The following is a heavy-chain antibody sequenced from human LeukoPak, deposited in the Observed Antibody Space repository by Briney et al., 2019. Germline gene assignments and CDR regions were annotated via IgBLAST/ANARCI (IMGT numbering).Heavy chain of an antibody. D-gene: IGHD3-3*01. CDR3: ARVMVGVVIHFDY. J-gene: IGHJ4*02. Sequence: PSETLSLTCSVSGGPISNSIYYWGWIRQPPGKGLEWIGSIYYSGSTYYNPSLKSRVTISVDTSKNQFSLKLSSVTAADTAVYYCARVMVGVVIHFDYWGQGTLVTVSS. V-gene: IGHV4-39*07. CDR2: IYYSGST. CDR1: GGPISNSIYY.